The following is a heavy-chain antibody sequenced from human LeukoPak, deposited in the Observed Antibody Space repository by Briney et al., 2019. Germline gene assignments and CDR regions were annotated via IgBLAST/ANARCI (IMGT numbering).Heavy chain of an antibody. CDR3: ARDRSHDDAFDL. CDR1: VFSFSYYN. D-gene: IGHD3-16*01. V-gene: IGHV3-21*01. CDR2: ISSSGIDM. Sequence: GRSLRLSCEASVFSFSYYNFNWVRQAPGKGREWVSSISSSGIDMYYADSLKGRFTISRDNAKNSLYLHMSSLRVEDTAVYYCARDRSHDDAFDLWGQGTMVTVSS. J-gene: IGHJ3*01.